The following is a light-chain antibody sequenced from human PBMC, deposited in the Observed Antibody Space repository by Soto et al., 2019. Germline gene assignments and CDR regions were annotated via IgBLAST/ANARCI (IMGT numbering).Light chain of an antibody. Sequence: IQMTQSPSSLSASVGDRVTITCRASQSISNYLNWYQQKPGKAPKLLIYTASSLESGVPSRFSGSRSGTDFTLTISSVQPEDFATYYCQQSYTTPWITFGQGTRLEI. V-gene: IGKV1-39*01. CDR1: QSISNY. CDR3: QQSYTTPWIT. CDR2: TAS. J-gene: IGKJ5*01.